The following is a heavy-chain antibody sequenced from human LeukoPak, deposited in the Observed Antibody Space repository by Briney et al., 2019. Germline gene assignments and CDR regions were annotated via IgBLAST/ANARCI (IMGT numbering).Heavy chain of an antibody. Sequence: PSETLSLTCAVYGGSFSGYYWSWIRQPPGKGLEWIGEINHSGSTNYNPSLKSRVTISVDTSKNPFSLKLSSVTAADTAVYYCARSRLLRTMVRGVHPHNWFDPWGQGTLVTVSS. CDR1: GGSFSGYY. CDR3: ARSRLLRTMVRGVHPHNWFDP. D-gene: IGHD3-10*01. V-gene: IGHV4-34*01. CDR2: INHSGST. J-gene: IGHJ5*02.